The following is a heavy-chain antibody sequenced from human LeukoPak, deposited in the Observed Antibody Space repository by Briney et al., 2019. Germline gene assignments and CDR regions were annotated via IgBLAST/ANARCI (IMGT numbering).Heavy chain of an antibody. J-gene: IGHJ4*02. Sequence: PGGSLRLSCAASGFTFSSHGMNWVRQAPGKGLEWVSSISSSSSYIYYADSVKGRVTVSRDNAKNSLFLQMNSLRAEDMAVYYCAKDPYYDYVWGRSYYFDYWGQGTLVTVSS. D-gene: IGHD3-16*01. CDR1: GFTFSSHG. CDR3: AKDPYYDYVWGRSYYFDY. CDR2: ISSSSSYI. V-gene: IGHV3-21*01.